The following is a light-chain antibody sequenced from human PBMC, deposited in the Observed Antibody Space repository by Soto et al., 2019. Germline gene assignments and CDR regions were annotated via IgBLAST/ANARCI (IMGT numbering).Light chain of an antibody. CDR2: SNN. V-gene: IGLV1-44*01. Sequence: QSVLTQPPSASGTPGQRVTISCSGSSSNIGSNTVNWYQKLPGTAPKLLSYSNNQRPSGVPDRFSGSKSGTAASLAISGLQSEDEADYYCAAWDDSLNGFVVFGGGTKVTVL. CDR1: SSNIGSNT. J-gene: IGLJ2*01. CDR3: AAWDDSLNGFVV.